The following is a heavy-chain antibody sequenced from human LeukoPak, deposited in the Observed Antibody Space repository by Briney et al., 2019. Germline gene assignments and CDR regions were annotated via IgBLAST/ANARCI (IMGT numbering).Heavy chain of an antibody. D-gene: IGHD6-13*01. CDR1: GGTFSSYA. J-gene: IGHJ6*02. Sequence: SVKVSCKASGGTFSSYAISWVRQAPGQGLEWMGGIIPIFGTANYAQKFQGRVTITADESTSTAYMELSSLRSEDTAVYYCARVEQQLVFDYYYYGMDVWGQGNPGHRLL. CDR3: ARVEQQLVFDYYYYGMDV. CDR2: IIPIFGTA. V-gene: IGHV1-69*13.